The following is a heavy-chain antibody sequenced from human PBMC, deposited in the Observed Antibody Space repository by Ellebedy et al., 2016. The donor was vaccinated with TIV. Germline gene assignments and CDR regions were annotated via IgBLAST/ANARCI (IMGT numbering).Heavy chain of an antibody. D-gene: IGHD6-19*01. V-gene: IGHV3-11*04. CDR3: ARRESSVWYWNY. Sequence: GESLKISXAASGFTFSDYYMSWIRQAPGKGLEWVSYISSSGSTIYYADSVKGRFTISRDNAKNSLYLQMNSLRAEDTAVYFCARRESSVWYWNYWGQGTLVTVSS. J-gene: IGHJ4*02. CDR2: ISSSGSTI. CDR1: GFTFSDYY.